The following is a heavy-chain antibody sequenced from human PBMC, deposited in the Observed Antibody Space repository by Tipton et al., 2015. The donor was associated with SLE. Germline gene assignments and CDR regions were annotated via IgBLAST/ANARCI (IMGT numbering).Heavy chain of an antibody. J-gene: IGHJ2*01. D-gene: IGHD6-19*01. CDR3: AKARSSGWYWYFDL. Sequence: GSLRLSCAASGFTFSSYAMSWVRQAPGKGLEWVSAISGSGGSTYYADSVKGRFAISRDNSKNTLYLQMNSLRAEDTAVYYCAKARSSGWYWYFDLWGRGTLVTVSS. CDR2: ISGSGGST. V-gene: IGHV3-23*01. CDR1: GFTFSSYA.